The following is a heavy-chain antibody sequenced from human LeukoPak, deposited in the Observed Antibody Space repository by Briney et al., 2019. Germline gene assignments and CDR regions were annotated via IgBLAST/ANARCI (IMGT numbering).Heavy chain of an antibody. CDR3: ARGQLERPYYYYYMDV. J-gene: IGHJ6*03. D-gene: IGHD1-1*01. CDR1: GGTFSNLA. CDR2: IIPIFGTA. Sequence: SVKVSCKASGGTFSNLALSWVRQAPGQGLEWMGGIIPIFGTANYAQKFQGRVTITADESTSTAYMELSSLRSEDTAVYYCARGQLERPYYYYYMDVWGKGTTVTVSS. V-gene: IGHV1-69*13.